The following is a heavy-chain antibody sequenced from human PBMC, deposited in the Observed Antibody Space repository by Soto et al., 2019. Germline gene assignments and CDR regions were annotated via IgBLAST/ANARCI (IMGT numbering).Heavy chain of an antibody. J-gene: IGHJ5*02. CDR2: ISYTGST. CDR1: GGSISDYY. CDR3: ARLYMVRGVMNWLDP. Sequence: SETLSLTCTVSGGSISDYYWSWIRQPPGKGLEWIGFISYTGSTSYNPSLKSRVTMAVDTSKRQFSLKLTSVTAADTAVYYCARLYMVRGVMNWLDPWGQGTLVTVSS. V-gene: IGHV4-59*12. D-gene: IGHD3-10*01.